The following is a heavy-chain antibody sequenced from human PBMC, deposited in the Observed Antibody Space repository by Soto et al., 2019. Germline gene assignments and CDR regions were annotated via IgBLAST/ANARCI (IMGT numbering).Heavy chain of an antibody. J-gene: IGHJ6*02. CDR2: INPNSGGT. V-gene: IGHV1-2*02. D-gene: IGHD3-3*01. CDR1: GYTFTGYY. CDR3: AREGTYDFWSGYYTGSYGMDV. Sequence: ASVKVSCKASGYTFTGYYMHWVRQAPGQGLEWMGLINPNSGGTNYAQKFQGRVTMTRDTSISTAYMELSRLRSDDTAVYYCAREGTYDFWSGYYTGSYGMDVWGQGTTVTVSS.